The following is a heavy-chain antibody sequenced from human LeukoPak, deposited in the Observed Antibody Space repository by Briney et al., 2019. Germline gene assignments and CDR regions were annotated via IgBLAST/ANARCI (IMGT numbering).Heavy chain of an antibody. V-gene: IGHV3-30*04. CDR2: VSDDEYTK. Sequence: GGSLRDSRVASRLTFISYAIHWVRQAPGKGRDGVAVVSDDEYTKYYAGSVKDRSSISRHNFKNTVYLQINSLRPNDTGVYYCVSRKEGASWVLDPWGEGAQLTVSS. CDR1: RLTFISYA. D-gene: IGHD2-2*01. CDR3: VSRKEGASWVLDP. J-gene: IGHJ5*02.